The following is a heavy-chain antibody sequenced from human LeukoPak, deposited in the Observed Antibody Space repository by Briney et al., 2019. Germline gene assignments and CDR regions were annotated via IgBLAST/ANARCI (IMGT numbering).Heavy chain of an antibody. V-gene: IGHV3-7*01. CDR2: IKQDGSDK. Sequence: QPGGSLRLSCAASGFTFSTYWMSWVRQAPGKGLEWVANIKQDGSDKYYVDSVEGRFTISRDNAKNSLYVQMNSLRADDMAVYYCARGTTTVTPKHFDYWGQGTLVTVSS. J-gene: IGHJ4*02. CDR3: ARGTTTVTPKHFDY. D-gene: IGHD4-17*01. CDR1: GFTFSTYW.